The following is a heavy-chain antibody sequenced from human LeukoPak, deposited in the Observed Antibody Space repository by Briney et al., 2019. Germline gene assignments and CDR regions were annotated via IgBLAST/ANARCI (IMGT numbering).Heavy chain of an antibody. CDR2: IKEDGSAT. CDR1: GFTFSTYW. D-gene: IGHD1-1*01. J-gene: IGHJ4*02. V-gene: IGHV3-7*04. Sequence: PGGSLRLSCAASGFTFSTYWMTWVRQAPGKGPEWVANIKEDGSATYYVDSVKGRFTISRDNAEKSLYLQMNSLRAEDTAVYYCARDSPGYLAYDSWGQGTLVTVSS. CDR3: ARDSPGYLAYDS.